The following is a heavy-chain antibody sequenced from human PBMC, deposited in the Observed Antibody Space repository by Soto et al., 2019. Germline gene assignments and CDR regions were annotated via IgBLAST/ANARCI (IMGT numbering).Heavy chain of an antibody. CDR1: GGTFSSYA. J-gene: IGHJ6*02. D-gene: IGHD5-18*01. CDR2: IIPIFGTA. Sequence: QVQLVQSGAEVKKPGSSVKVSCKASGGTFSSYAISWVRQAPGQGLEWMGGIIPIFGTANYAQKFQGRVTITADESTSTAYMELSSRRSEDTAVYYCSRLWLDYYYYGMDVWGQGTAVTVSS. V-gene: IGHV1-69*12. CDR3: SRLWLDYYYYGMDV.